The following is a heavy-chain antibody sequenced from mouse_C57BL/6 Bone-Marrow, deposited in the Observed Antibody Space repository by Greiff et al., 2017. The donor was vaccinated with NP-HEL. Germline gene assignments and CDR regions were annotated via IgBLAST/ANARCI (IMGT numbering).Heavy chain of an antibody. CDR3: ARSHYYCSSYFDY. CDR2: IDPSDSYT. CDR1: GYTFTSYW. V-gene: IGHV1-69*01. Sequence: QVQLQQPGAELVMPGASVKLSCKASGYTFTSYWMHWVKQRPGQGLEWIGEIDPSDSYTNYNQKFKGKSTLTVDKSSSTAYMQLSSLTSEDSAVYYCARSHYYCSSYFDYWGQGTTLTVSS. D-gene: IGHD1-1*01. J-gene: IGHJ2*01.